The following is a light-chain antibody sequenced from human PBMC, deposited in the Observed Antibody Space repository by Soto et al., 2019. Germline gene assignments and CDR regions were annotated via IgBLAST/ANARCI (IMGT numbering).Light chain of an antibody. V-gene: IGKV1-5*03. CDR3: QQYNSYSPYT. CDR1: QSISSW. CDR2: QAS. J-gene: IGKJ2*01. Sequence: DIPMTQSPSTLSASVGDRVTITCRASQSISSWLAWFQQKPGKAPKLLIYQASSLQSGVPSRFSGSGTGTEFTITISSLQPDDFATYYCQQYNSYSPYTFGQGTKLEIK.